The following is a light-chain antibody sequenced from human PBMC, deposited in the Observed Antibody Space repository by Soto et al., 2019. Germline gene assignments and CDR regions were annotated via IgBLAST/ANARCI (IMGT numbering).Light chain of an antibody. Sequence: EIVLTQSPGTLSLSPGQRATLSCRASPRVSSNVLAWYQQKPGQAPKLLISGASSRATGIPDRFSGSGSGTDFTLTISRLEPEDFALYSCQQYGSSPGTFGQGTKLEIK. J-gene: IGKJ2*02. CDR1: PRVSSNV. CDR2: GAS. CDR3: QQYGSSPGT. V-gene: IGKV3-20*01.